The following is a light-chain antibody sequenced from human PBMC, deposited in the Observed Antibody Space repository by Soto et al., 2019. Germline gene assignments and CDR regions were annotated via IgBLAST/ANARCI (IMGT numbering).Light chain of an antibody. CDR3: QQHTQWPIT. V-gene: IGKV3D-15*01. CDR2: GIS. J-gene: IGKJ5*01. CDR1: QSVNSN. Sequence: EVVMTQSPATLSVSPGERATLSCRASQSVNSNYLAWYQQKPGQPPRLLIYGISTRATGIPDRFSASGSGTEFTLTSSRLQPEDFAIYYCQQHTQWPITFGQGTRLEMK.